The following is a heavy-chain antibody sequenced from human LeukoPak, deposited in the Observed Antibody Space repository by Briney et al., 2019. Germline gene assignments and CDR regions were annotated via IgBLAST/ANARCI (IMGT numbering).Heavy chain of an antibody. CDR3: AKTQGRTMARGVMDY. CDR2: INSDGSST. V-gene: IGHV3-74*01. CDR1: AFTFSSYW. D-gene: IGHD3-10*01. Sequence: PGGSLRLSCAASAFTFSSYWMHWGRQVPGKGLVWVSRINSDGSSTRYADSVKGRFTISRDNSKNTLYLQMNSLRAEDAAVYYCAKTQGRTMARGVMDYWGRGTLLTVSS. J-gene: IGHJ4*02.